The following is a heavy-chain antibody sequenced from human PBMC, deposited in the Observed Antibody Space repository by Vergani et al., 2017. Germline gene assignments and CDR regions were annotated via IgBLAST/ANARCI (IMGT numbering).Heavy chain of an antibody. CDR2: INPNSGGT. CDR3: ARDWVRDYGDYGLSG. D-gene: IGHD4-17*01. Sequence: QVQLVQSGAEVKKPGASLKVSCKASGYTFTDYYMHWVRQAPGQGLEWMGWINPNSGGTTYAQKFQGRVTMTRDTSIGTAYMDLSRLRSDDTAVYYCARDWVRDYGDYGLSGWGQGTLVTVSS. CDR1: GYTFTDYY. J-gene: IGHJ4*02. V-gene: IGHV1-2*02.